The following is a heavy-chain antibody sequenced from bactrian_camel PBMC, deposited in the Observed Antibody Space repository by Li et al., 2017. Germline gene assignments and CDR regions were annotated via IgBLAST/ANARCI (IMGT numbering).Heavy chain of an antibody. V-gene: IGHV3S1*01. CDR3: ATAGPYYSDYEGYKY. Sequence: HVQLVESGGGSVEAGGSLTLSCDASRCTGSRQCMGWFRQAPGKGLEWVSTINSGGESTYYVDSVKGRFTISRDNSKNTLYLQLNSLKTEDTALYYCATAGPYYSDYEGYKYWGQGTQVTVS. D-gene: IGHD4*01. J-gene: IGHJ4*01. CDR2: INSGGEST. CDR1: RCTGSRQC.